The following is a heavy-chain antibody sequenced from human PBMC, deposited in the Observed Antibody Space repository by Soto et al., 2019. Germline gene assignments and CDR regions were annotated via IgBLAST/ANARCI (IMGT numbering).Heavy chain of an antibody. CDR2: ISGSGGST. CDR3: AKVIWDHEYSGYDSWAFDY. V-gene: IGHV3-23*01. Sequence: ESGGGLVQPGGSLRLSCAASGFTFSSYAMSWVRQAPGKELEWVSAISGSGGSTYYADSVKGRFTISRDNSKNTLYLQMNSLRTEDTAVYYCAKVIWDHEYSGYDSWAFDYWGQGTLVTVSS. J-gene: IGHJ4*02. CDR1: GFTFSSYA. D-gene: IGHD5-12*01.